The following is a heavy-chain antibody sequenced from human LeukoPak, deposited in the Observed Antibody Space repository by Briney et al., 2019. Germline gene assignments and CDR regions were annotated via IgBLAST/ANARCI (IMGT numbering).Heavy chain of an antibody. D-gene: IGHD2-2*01. V-gene: IGHV3-48*01. CDR2: ISSSSSTI. Sequence: RGSLRLSCAASGFTFSSYGMNWVRQAPGKGLEWVSYISSSSSTIYYADSVKGRFTISRDNAKNSLYLQMNSLRAEDTAVYYCARDRATSYCSSTSCSFDYWGQGTLVTVSS. J-gene: IGHJ4*02. CDR1: GFTFSSYG. CDR3: ARDRATSYCSSTSCSFDY.